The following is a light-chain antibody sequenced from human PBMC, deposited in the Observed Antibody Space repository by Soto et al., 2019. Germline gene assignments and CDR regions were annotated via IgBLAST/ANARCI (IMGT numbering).Light chain of an antibody. J-gene: IGKJ3*01. CDR2: DAS. CDR1: QSVSSY. CDR3: QQRSNWPFFT. Sequence: EIVLTQSPATLSLSPGERATLSCRASQSVSSYLAWYQQKPGQAPRLLIYDASNRATGIPARFSGSGSGTDFTLTISSLVPEDFAVYYCQQRSNWPFFTFGPGTKVDIK. V-gene: IGKV3-11*01.